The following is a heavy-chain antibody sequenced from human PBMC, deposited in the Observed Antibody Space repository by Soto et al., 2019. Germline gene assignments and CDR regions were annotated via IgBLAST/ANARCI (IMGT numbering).Heavy chain of an antibody. CDR2: IIPFHGVT. Sequence: QVQLVQSGAEVKKPGSSVKVSCKASGGTFSPYTINWVRQAPGQGLEWMGRIIPFHGVTNYAQKFQARVTITADKSTSTAYMELSGRGFEVTAMYYCTRDWEITVSTWSFGGFWGRGTLVTVSS. J-gene: IGHJ4*02. D-gene: IGHD3-10*01. CDR3: TRDWEITVSTWSFGGF. V-gene: IGHV1-69*08. CDR1: GGTFSPYT.